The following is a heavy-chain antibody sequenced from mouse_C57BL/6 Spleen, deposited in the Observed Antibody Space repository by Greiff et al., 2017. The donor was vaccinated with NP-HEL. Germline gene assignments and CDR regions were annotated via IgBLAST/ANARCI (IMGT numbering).Heavy chain of an antibody. CDR3: ARGDSTVDY. Sequence: QVQLQQPGTELVKPGASVKLSCKASGYTFTSYWMHWVKQRPGQGLEWIGEIDPSDSYTNYNQKFKGKATLTVDTSSSTAYMQLSSLTSEDSAVYYCARGDSTVDYWGQGTTLTVSS. CDR2: IDPSDSYT. J-gene: IGHJ2*01. CDR1: GYTFTSYW. V-gene: IGHV1-69*02.